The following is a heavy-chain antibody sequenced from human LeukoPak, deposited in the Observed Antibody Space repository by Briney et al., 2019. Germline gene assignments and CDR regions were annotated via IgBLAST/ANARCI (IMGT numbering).Heavy chain of an antibody. CDR1: GYTFINYG. Sequence: ASVKVSCKASGYTFINYGISWVRQAPGQGLEWMGWISAYNGNTDSAQKFQGRVTMTTDTSTSTAYMELRSLRSDDTAVYYCAREAYSSGWSWASYYYYGMDVWGQGTTVTVSS. D-gene: IGHD6-19*01. CDR2: ISAYNGNT. V-gene: IGHV1-18*01. J-gene: IGHJ6*02. CDR3: AREAYSSGWSWASYYYYGMDV.